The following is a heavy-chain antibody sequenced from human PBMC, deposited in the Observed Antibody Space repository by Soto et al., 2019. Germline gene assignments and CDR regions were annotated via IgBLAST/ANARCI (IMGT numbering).Heavy chain of an antibody. J-gene: IGHJ5*02. Sequence: ASVKVSCKASGYTFTSYGISWVRQAPGQGLEWMGWISAYNGNTNYAQKLQGRVIMTTDTSTSTAYMELRSLRSDDTAVYYCARGKYCISTSCDSWFDPWGQGTLVTVSS. CDR2: ISAYNGNT. CDR1: GYTFTSYG. CDR3: ARGKYCISTSCDSWFDP. D-gene: IGHD2-2*02. V-gene: IGHV1-18*01.